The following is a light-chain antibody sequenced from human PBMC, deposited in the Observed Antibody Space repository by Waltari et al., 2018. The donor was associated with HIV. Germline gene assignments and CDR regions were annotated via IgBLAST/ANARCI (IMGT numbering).Light chain of an antibody. CDR1: QDIRHY. CDR3: QQYADLPLT. V-gene: IGKV1-33*01. Sequence: DIQMTQSPSSLSASVGDRVTITCQASQDIRHYLNWYQQKPGKAPKLLIFGASNWQTEVPSRFSGSGSGTSFTFTISGLQPEDIATYYCQQYADLPLTFGGGAKLEIK. J-gene: IGKJ4*01. CDR2: GAS.